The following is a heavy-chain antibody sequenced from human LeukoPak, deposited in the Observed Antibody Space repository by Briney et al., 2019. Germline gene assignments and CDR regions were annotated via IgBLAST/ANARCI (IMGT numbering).Heavy chain of an antibody. V-gene: IGHV4-59*08. CDR3: ARHLGGYDYDASDI. J-gene: IGHJ3*02. CDR2: IYYSGST. CDR1: GGSISSYY. D-gene: IGHD5-12*01. Sequence: SETLSLTCTVSGGSISSYYWSWIRQPPGKGLEWIGYIYYSGSTNYNPSLKSRVTISVDTSKNQFSLKLSSVTAADTAVYYCARHLGGYDYDASDIWGQGTMVTVSS.